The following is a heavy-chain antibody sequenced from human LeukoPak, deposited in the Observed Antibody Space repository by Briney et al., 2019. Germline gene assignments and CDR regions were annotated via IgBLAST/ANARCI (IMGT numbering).Heavy chain of an antibody. D-gene: IGHD3-10*01. V-gene: IGHV4-59*08. CDR3: ASTQGYYYPR. CDR2: IYYSGST. CDR1: GVSISSYY. Sequence: SETLSLTCTVSGVSISSYYWSWIRQPPGKGLEWIGYIYYSGSTNYNPSLKSRVTISVDTSKNQFSLKLSAVTAADTAVYYCASTQGYYYPRWGQGTLVTVSS. J-gene: IGHJ4*02.